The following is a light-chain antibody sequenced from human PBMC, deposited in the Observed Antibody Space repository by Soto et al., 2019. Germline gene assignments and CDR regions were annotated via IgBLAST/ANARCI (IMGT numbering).Light chain of an antibody. V-gene: IGKV3-20*01. CDR3: QQLNSYPLT. J-gene: IGKJ5*01. CDR2: GAF. Sequence: EIVLTQSPGTLSLSPGGRATLSCRAIQSVSSSYLAWYQQKPGQAPRLLIYGAFKRATGIPDRFSGSGSGTDFTLTISRMEPEDFATYYCQQLNSYPLTFGQGTRLEI. CDR1: QSVSSSY.